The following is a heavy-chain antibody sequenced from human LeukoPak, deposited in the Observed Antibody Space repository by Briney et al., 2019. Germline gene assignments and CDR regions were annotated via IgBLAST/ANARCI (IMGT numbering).Heavy chain of an antibody. CDR3: ARAHLVLRYFDWLPRDRPGAFDI. Sequence: PGGSLRLSCAASGFTFSSYEMNWVRQAPRKGLEWVSYISSSGSTIYYADSVKGRFTISRDNAKNSLYLQMNSLRAEDTAVYYCARAHLVLRYFDWLPRDRPGAFDIWGQGTMVTVSS. D-gene: IGHD3-9*01. CDR2: ISSSGSTI. V-gene: IGHV3-48*03. J-gene: IGHJ3*02. CDR1: GFTFSSYE.